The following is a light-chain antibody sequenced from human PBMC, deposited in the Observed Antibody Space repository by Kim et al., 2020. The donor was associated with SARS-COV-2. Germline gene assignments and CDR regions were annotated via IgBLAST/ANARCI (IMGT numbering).Light chain of an antibody. CDR2: GEY. J-gene: IGKJ2*01. CDR3: QRSYCSPLYT. Sequence: ASVADRVTITCRASQSMSSNLNWYQQKPGIAPEVMIYGEYSLQSGGPSRFSGSGSGTDFTLTISSLRPDDFATYYCQRSYCSPLYTFGQGTKLEIK. V-gene: IGKV1-39*01. CDR1: QSMSSN.